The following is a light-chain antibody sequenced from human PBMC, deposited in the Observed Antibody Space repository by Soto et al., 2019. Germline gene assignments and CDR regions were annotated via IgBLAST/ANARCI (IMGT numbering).Light chain of an antibody. V-gene: IGLV2-11*01. CDR2: DVS. CDR1: SSDVGGYNY. CDR3: CSYAGSYTFLV. J-gene: IGLJ2*01. Sequence: QSALTQPRSVSGSPGQSVTISCTGISSDVGGYNYVSWYQQHPGKAPKLMIYDVSKRPSGVPDRFSGSKSGNTASLTISGLQAEDEADYYCCSYAGSYTFLVFGGGTKLTVL.